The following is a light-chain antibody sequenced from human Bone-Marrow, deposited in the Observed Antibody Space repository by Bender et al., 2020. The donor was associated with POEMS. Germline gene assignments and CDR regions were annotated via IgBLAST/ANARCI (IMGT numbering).Light chain of an antibody. J-gene: IGLJ3*02. CDR1: VLTRRY. Sequence: SYELTQPSSVSVSPGQTARITCSGDVLTRRYVRWFQQKPGQAPLLLIYKDTERPSGIPERISGSNSWTTVTLTISGAQVEDEADYYCYSAADNNLGVFGGGTKLTVL. V-gene: IGLV3-27*01. CDR3: YSAADNNLGV. CDR2: KDT.